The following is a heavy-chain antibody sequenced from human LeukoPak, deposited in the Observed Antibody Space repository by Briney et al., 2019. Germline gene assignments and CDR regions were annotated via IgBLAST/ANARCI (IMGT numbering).Heavy chain of an antibody. CDR3: ARAGSSIYYYYYYGMDV. CDR2: IIPIFGTA. CDR1: GGTFSSYA. D-gene: IGHD2-21*01. J-gene: IGHJ6*04. Sequence: GASVKVPCKASGGTFSSYAISWVRQAPGQGLEWMGGIIPIFGTANYAQKFQGRVTITADKSTSTAYMELSSLRSEDTAVYYCARAGSSIYYYYYYGMDVWGKGTTVTVSS. V-gene: IGHV1-69*06.